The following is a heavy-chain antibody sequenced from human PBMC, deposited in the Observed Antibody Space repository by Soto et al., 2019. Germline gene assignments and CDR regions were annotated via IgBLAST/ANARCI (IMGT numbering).Heavy chain of an antibody. CDR3: VRRHCDYGMDV. J-gene: IGHJ6*02. Sequence: GGSLRLSCAASGFTFSSSAMTWVRQAPGKGLEWVSAIIGSGSGTNYADSVKGRFTISRDNSKNTLDLQMNSLRAEDTAVYYCVRRHCDYGMDVWGQGTTVTVSS. CDR2: IIGSGSGT. CDR1: GFTFSSSA. V-gene: IGHV3-23*01. D-gene: IGHD2-21*02.